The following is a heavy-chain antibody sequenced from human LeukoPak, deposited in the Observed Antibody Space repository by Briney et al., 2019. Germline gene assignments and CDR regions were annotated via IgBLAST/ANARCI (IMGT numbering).Heavy chain of an antibody. CDR2: IWNDGSNE. CDR3: ARDREAAADLGY. Sequence: GRSLRLSCAASGFSISNYGMHWVRQAPGKGLELVAMIWNDGSNEYYADSVKGRFTISRDNSKNTLYLQMNSLRVEDTAVYYCARDREAAADLGYWGQGTLVTVSS. V-gene: IGHV3-33*01. J-gene: IGHJ4*02. CDR1: GFSISNYG. D-gene: IGHD6-13*01.